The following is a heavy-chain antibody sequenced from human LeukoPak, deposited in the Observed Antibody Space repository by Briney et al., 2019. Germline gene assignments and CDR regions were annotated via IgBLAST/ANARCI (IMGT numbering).Heavy chain of an antibody. CDR1: GFTFSSYA. J-gene: IGHJ4*02. CDR2: ISYDGSNK. CDR3: ARDLSSWYGEGIFDY. V-gene: IGHV3-30-3*01. Sequence: PGGSLRLSCAASGFTFSSYAMHWVRQAPGKGLEWVAVISYDGSNKYYADSVKGRFTISRDNSKNTLYLQMNSLRAEDTAVYYCARDLSSWYGEGIFDYWGQGTLVTVSS. D-gene: IGHD6-13*01.